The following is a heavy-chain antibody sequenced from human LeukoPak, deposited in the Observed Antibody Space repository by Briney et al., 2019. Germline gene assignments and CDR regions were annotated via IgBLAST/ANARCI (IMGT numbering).Heavy chain of an antibody. Sequence: SETLSLTCTVSGGSISSSSYYWGWIRQPPGKGLEWIGSIYYSGSTYYNPSLKSRVTISVDTSKNQFSLKLSSVTAADTAVYYCATTTRYYGSGSYRGGMDVWGQGTTVTVSS. D-gene: IGHD3-10*01. CDR3: ATTTRYYGSGSYRGGMDV. CDR1: GGSISSSSYY. V-gene: IGHV4-39*07. J-gene: IGHJ6*02. CDR2: IYYSGST.